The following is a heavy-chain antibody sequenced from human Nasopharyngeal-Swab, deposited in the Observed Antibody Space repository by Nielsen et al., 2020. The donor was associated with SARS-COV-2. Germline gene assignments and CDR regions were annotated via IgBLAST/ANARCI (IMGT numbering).Heavy chain of an antibody. CDR2: IIPIFGTA. D-gene: IGHD6-19*01. CDR1: GGTFSSYA. J-gene: IGHJ5*02. V-gene: IGHV1-69*13. CDR3: ARVLYSSGGWFDP. Sequence: SVKVSCKASGGTFSSYAISWVRQAPGQGLEWMGGIIPIFGTANYAQKFQGRVTITADESTSTAYMELSSLRSDDTAVYYCARVLYSSGGWFDPWGQGTLVTVSS.